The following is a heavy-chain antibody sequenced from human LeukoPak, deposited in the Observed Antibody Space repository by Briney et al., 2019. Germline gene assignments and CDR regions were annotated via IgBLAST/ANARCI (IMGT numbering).Heavy chain of an antibody. CDR3: ARANNPTRQQCFDY. V-gene: IGHV1-2*02. CDR2: INPNSGGT. Sequence: ASVKVSCKASGYTFTGYYMHWVRQAPGQGLEWMGWINPNSGGTNYAQKFQGRVTMTRDTSISTAYMELSRLRSDDTAVYYCARANNPTRQQCFDYWGQGTLVTVSS. D-gene: IGHD6-13*01. J-gene: IGHJ4*02. CDR1: GYTFTGYY.